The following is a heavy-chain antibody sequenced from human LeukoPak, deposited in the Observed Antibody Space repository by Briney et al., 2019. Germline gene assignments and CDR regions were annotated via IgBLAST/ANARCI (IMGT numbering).Heavy chain of an antibody. J-gene: IGHJ4*02. Sequence: PSETLSLTCTVSGYSISSGYYWGWIRQPPGKGLEWIGTIYHSGNTYYNPSLASRVIILVDTSKNEFSLQLGSVTAADTAVYYCAREAGVFDYWGQGTLVTVSS. D-gene: IGHD6-19*01. CDR2: IYHSGNT. CDR1: GYSISSGYY. V-gene: IGHV4-38-2*02. CDR3: AREAGVFDY.